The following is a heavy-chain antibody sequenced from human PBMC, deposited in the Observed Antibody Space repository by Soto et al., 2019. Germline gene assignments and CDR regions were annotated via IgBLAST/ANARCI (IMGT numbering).Heavy chain of an antibody. CDR1: GYSVGSTPYD. J-gene: IGHJ5*02. CDR3: ARRQYSYDRHWFDP. V-gene: IGHV4-30-4*01. CDR2: VYYSGST. Sequence: TLAVTSALSGYSVGSTPYDWNWIRQPPGKGLVWIVYVYYSGSTYYNPALESRLSISIDTIKTEFYLKLSYVTAADRAVYFCARRQYSYDRHWFDPWGKGTLVTVSS. D-gene: IGHD3-22*01.